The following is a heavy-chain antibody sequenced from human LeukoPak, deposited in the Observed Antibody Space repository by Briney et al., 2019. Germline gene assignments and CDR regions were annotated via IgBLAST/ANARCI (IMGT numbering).Heavy chain of an antibody. D-gene: IGHD3-9*01. CDR2: VFYIGST. J-gene: IGHJ6*03. V-gene: IGHV4-59*12. Sequence: SETLSLTCTVSGGSISGYYWTWIRQPPGKGLEWIGYVFYIGSTNYNPSLQSRVTISLETSKNQLSLKLGSVTAADTAVYYCAREESDWSSLGYYYHYMDVWGKGTTVTISS. CDR1: GGSISGYY. CDR3: AREESDWSSLGYYYHYMDV.